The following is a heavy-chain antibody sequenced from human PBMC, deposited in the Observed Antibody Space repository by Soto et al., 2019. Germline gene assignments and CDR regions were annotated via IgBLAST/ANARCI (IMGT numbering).Heavy chain of an antibody. CDR3: ARFVRWRQSNHPGIFDY. Sequence: PSETLSLTCTVSGGSISSGNFYWNCIRQPPGKGLEWIGYIYYSGSTFYNPSLKSRITISVDTSRNQFSLKLSSVTAAGTAVYYCARFVRWRQSNHPGIFDYWGQGTLVTVSS. CDR1: GGSISSGNFY. D-gene: IGHD2-15*01. J-gene: IGHJ4*02. CDR2: IYYSGST. V-gene: IGHV4-30-4*01.